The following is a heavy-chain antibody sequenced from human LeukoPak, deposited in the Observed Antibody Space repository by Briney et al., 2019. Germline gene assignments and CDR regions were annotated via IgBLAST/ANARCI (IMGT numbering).Heavy chain of an antibody. J-gene: IGHJ4*02. V-gene: IGHV4-4*02. Sequence: SETLSLTCAVSGGSISSSNWWSWVRQPPGKGLEWIGEIYHSGSTNYNPSLKSRVTISVDKSKNQFSLKLSSVTAADTAVYYCARAGDSSGPVFDYWGQGTLVTVSS. D-gene: IGHD3-22*01. CDR3: ARAGDSSGPVFDY. CDR1: GGSISSSNW. CDR2: IYHSGST.